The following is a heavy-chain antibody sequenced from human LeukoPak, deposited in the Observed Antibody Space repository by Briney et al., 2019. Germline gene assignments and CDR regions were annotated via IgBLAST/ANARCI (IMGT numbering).Heavy chain of an antibody. Sequence: GGSLRLXCAASGFTFSSYAMSWDRRAPGKGLEWVSAISGSGGSTYYADSVKGRFTISRDNSKNTLYLQMNSLRAEDTAVYYCATSGADYYGSGNFDYWGQGTLVTVSS. V-gene: IGHV3-23*01. J-gene: IGHJ4*02. CDR3: ATSGADYYGSGNFDY. CDR2: ISGSGGST. D-gene: IGHD3-10*01. CDR1: GFTFSSYA.